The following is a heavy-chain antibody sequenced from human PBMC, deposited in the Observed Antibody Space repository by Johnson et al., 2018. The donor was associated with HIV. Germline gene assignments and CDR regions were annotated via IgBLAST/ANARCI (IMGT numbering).Heavy chain of an antibody. CDR1: GFTFSSYW. CDR3: AREGRLGSYLGGVSFDI. J-gene: IGHJ3*02. V-gene: IGHV3-74*01. Sequence: EVQLVESGGGLVQPGGSLRLSCAASGFTFSSYWMHWVRQAPGKGLVWVSRINSDGSSTSYADSVKGRFTISRDNSKNTLYLQINSLRAEDTAVYYCAREGRLGSYLGGVSFDIWGQGTMVTVSS. CDR2: INSDGSST. D-gene: IGHD1-26*01.